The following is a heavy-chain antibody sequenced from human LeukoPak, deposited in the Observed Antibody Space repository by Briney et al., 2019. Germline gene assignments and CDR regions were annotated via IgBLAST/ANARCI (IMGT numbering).Heavy chain of an antibody. CDR1: GGSISSSNW. CDR2: IYHSGST. V-gene: IGHV4-4*02. J-gene: IGHJ3*02. CDR3: ARILAYDSSGYYPAFDI. D-gene: IGHD3-22*01. Sequence: KASETLSLTCAVSGGSISSSNWWSWVRQPPGKGLEWIGEIYHSGSTNYNPSLKSRVTISVDKSKNQFSLKLSSVTAADTAVYYCARILAYDSSGYYPAFDIWGQGTMVTVSS.